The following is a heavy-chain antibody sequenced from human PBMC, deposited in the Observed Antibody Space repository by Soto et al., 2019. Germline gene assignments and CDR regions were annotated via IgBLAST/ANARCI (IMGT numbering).Heavy chain of an antibody. CDR2: IYPGDSDT. V-gene: IGHV5-51*01. CDR3: ARLDSADYYYYGMDV. CDR1: GYSFTSYW. Sequence: PGESLKISCKGSGYSFTSYWIGWVCRMPGKGLEWMGIIYPGDSDTRYSPSFQGQVTISADKSISTAYLQWSSLKASDTAMYYCARLDSADYYYYGMDVWGQGTTVTVS. J-gene: IGHJ6*02. D-gene: IGHD3-22*01.